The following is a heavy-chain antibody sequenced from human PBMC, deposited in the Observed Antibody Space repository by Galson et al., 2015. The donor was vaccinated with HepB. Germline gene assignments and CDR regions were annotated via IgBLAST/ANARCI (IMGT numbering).Heavy chain of an antibody. J-gene: IGHJ3*02. V-gene: IGHV1-18*04. CDR2: ISAYNGNT. CDR3: ARLGTRDILWFGELSRAFDI. D-gene: IGHD3-10*01. CDR1: GYTFTSYG. Sequence: SVKVSCKASGYTFTSYGISWVRQAPGQGLEWMGWISAYNGNTNYAQKLQGRVTMTTDTSTSTAYMELRSLRSDDTAVYYCARLGTRDILWFGELSRAFDIWGQGTMVTVSS.